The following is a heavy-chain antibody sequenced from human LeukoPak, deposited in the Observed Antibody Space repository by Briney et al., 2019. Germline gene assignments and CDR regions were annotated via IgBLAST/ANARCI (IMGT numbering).Heavy chain of an antibody. CDR3: ARDATTTVGWVYMDV. V-gene: IGHV3-48*03. CDR1: GFTFNTYE. Sequence: GGSLRLSCAASGFTFNTYELNWVRQAPGKGLEWLAHISNSGDTIHYATSVEDRFTISRDNAKNSVYPQMNSLRVEDTALYYCARDATTTVGWVYMDVWGKGTAVTIS. D-gene: IGHD4-11*01. CDR2: ISNSGDTI. J-gene: IGHJ6*03.